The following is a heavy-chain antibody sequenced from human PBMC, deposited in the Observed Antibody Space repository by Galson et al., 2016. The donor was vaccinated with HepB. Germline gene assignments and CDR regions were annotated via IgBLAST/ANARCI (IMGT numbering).Heavy chain of an antibody. Sequence: SLRLSCAVSGFNFKEYAMHWVRQAPGKGLEWVPGISWNRATIGYADSVRGRFTISRDNANNSLYLQMHSLRADDTALYFCAKVRRNTHYLDYWGQGTLVTVSS. CDR2: ISWNRATI. V-gene: IGHV3-9*01. D-gene: IGHD3-16*02. J-gene: IGHJ4*02. CDR3: AKVRRNTHYLDY. CDR1: GFNFKEYA.